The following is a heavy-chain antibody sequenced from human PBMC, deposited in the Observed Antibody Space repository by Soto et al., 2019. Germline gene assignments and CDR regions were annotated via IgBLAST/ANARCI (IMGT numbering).Heavy chain of an antibody. V-gene: IGHV3-23*01. J-gene: IGHJ6*02. D-gene: IGHD2-2*01. CDR3: ANADCSSSSCSGFYGMDV. CDR1: GFTFSIYA. Sequence: EVQLLESGGGLVQPGVSLRLSCATSGFTFSIYAMNWVRQAPGKGLEWVSTITGSGISTYYADSVKGRFTISRDNSKNTLYLQMNSLRAEDTAVYYCANADCSSSSCSGFYGMDVWGQGTTVTVSS. CDR2: ITGSGIST.